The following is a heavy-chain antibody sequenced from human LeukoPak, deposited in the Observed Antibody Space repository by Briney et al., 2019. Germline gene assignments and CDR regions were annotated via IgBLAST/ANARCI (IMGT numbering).Heavy chain of an antibody. Sequence: GASVKVSCKASGYSFTSNYIHWVRQAPGQGLEWMGMIYPRDGSTSYAQKFQGRVTITADESTSTAYMELSSLRSEDTAVYYCARGCSGGSCYNGDNWFDPWGQGTLVTVSS. CDR3: ARGCSGGSCYNGDNWFDP. V-gene: IGHV1-46*01. CDR2: IYPRDGST. J-gene: IGHJ5*02. CDR1: GYSFTSNY. D-gene: IGHD2-15*01.